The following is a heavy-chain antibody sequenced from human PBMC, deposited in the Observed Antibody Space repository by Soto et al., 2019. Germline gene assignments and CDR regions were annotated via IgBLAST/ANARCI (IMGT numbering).Heavy chain of an antibody. CDR3: ARQDCSGGSCYLYYYYYGMDV. CDR2: IHPNGST. CDR1: GGSFSGYY. J-gene: IGHJ6*02. V-gene: IGHV4-34*01. Sequence: PSETLSLTCAVYGGSFSGYYWSWIRQPPWKRLEWIWEIHPNGSTNYNPSLKSRVTISVDTSKNQFSLKLSSVNAADTGVYYCARQDCSGGSCYLYYYYYGMDVWGQGHTGTVSS. D-gene: IGHD2-15*01.